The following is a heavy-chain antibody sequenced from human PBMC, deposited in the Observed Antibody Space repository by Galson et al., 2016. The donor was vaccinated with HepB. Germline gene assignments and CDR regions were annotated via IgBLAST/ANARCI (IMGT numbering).Heavy chain of an antibody. CDR2: ISRSGDST. J-gene: IGHJ6*04. V-gene: IGHV3-23*01. CDR1: GFTFSDHY. Sequence: SLRLSCAASGFTFSDHYMDWVRQAPGKGLEVVSSISRSGDSTDYADSVKGRFTISRDNSKNTLSLQMNSLTADDTAIYYCVQGRTAPDVWGKGTTVTVSS. CDR3: VQGRTAPDV.